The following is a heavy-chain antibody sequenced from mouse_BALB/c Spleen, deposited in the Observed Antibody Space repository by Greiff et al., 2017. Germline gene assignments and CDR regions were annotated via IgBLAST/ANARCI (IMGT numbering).Heavy chain of an antibody. CDR1: GYAFSSYW. CDR3: ARSYGNYKGDY. CDR2: IYPGDGDT. Sequence: QVQLKESGAELVRPGSSVKISCTASGYAFSSYWMNWVKQRPGQGLEWIGQIYPGDGDTNYNGKFKGKATLTADKSSSTAYMQLSSLTSEDSAVYFCARSYGNYKGDYWGQGTSVTVSS. D-gene: IGHD2-1*01. V-gene: IGHV1-80*01. J-gene: IGHJ4*01.